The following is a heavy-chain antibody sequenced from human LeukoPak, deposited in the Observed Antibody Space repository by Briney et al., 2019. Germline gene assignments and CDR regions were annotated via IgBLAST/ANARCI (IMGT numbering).Heavy chain of an antibody. J-gene: IGHJ4*02. V-gene: IGHV3-30-3*01. Sequence: PGRSLRLSCAASRFTVSSYAMHWVRQAPGKGLEWVAVISYDGSNKYYADSVKGRFTISRDNSKNTLYLQMNSLRAEDTAVYYCARDRAGVPAAPGDYWGQGTLVTVSS. CDR2: ISYDGSNK. CDR3: ARDRAGVPAAPGDY. D-gene: IGHD2-2*01. CDR1: RFTVSSYA.